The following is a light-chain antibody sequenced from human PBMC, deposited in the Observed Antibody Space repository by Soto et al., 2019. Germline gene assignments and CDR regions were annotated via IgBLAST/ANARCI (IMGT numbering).Light chain of an antibody. CDR2: GAS. J-gene: IGKJ4*01. Sequence: EIVLTQSPGTLSLSPGERATLSCRASQSVSSTYLAWYQQKPGQAPRLLIYGASSRATGIPDRFSGGGSGTDFPPTISRLGPEDFAVYYCQQYGSSPPTLGGGTKVEIK. V-gene: IGKV3-20*01. CDR3: QQYGSSPPT. CDR1: QSVSSTY.